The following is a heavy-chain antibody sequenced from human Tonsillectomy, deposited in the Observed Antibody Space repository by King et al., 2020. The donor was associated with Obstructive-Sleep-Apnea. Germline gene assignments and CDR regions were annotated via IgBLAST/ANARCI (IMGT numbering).Heavy chain of an antibody. CDR2: ISYDGSIK. J-gene: IGHJ3*02. Sequence: HVQLVESGGGVVQPGRSLRLSCAASGFTFSSYGMHWVRQAPGKGLEWVAVISYDGSIKYYADSVKGRFTLSRVNSKNTLDLQMNRLSAEDTAVYYCAKGFDSSGYILIDAFDIWGQGTLVTVSS. CDR3: AKGFDSSGYILIDAFDI. D-gene: IGHD3-22*01. CDR1: GFTFSSYG. V-gene: IGHV3-30*18.